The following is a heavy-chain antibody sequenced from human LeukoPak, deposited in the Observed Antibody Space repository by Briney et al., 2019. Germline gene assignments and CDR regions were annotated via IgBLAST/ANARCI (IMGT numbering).Heavy chain of an antibody. CDR2: IYHSGTS. CDR3: ARDRLWPNTKYSGMAV. CDR1: GGSISSSYW. V-gene: IGHV4-4*02. J-gene: IGHJ6*02. D-gene: IGHD4/OR15-4a*01. Sequence: PSVTLSLTSAGSGGSISSSYWWRRVREPPGKGLEWIGAIYHSGTSNYNPSLKSRITISIDKPMNQCSLKLSSVTAADTAVYYCARDRLWPNTKYSGMAVWGQRNTVTVSS.